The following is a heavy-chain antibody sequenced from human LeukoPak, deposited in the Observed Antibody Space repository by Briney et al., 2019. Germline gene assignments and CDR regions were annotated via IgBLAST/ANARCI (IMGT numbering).Heavy chain of an antibody. CDR1: GGSISSSGYY. J-gene: IGHJ6*03. CDR3: ARYLVGATFSYYMDV. V-gene: IGHV4-39*07. D-gene: IGHD1-26*01. CDR2: INHSGST. Sequence: SETLSLTCTVSGGSISSSGYYWGWIRQPPGKGLEWIGEINHSGSTNYNPSLKSRVTISVDTSKNQFSLKLSSVTAADTAVYYCARYLVGATFSYYMDVWGKGTTVTVSS.